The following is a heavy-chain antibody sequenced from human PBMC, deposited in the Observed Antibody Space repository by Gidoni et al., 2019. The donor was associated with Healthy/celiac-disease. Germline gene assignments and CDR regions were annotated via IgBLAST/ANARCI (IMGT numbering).Heavy chain of an antibody. CDR3: ARDTSSMGLQRKGSDAFDI. J-gene: IGHJ3*02. CDR1: GFTFSSYS. D-gene: IGHD1-1*01. CDR2: ISSSSSYI. V-gene: IGHV3-21*01. Sequence: EVQLVESGGGLVKPGGSLRLSCAASGFTFSSYSMNWVRQAPGKGLEWVSSISSSSSYIYYADSVKGRFTISRDNAKNSLYLQMNSLRAEDTAVYYCARDTSSMGLQRKGSDAFDIWGQGTMVTVSS.